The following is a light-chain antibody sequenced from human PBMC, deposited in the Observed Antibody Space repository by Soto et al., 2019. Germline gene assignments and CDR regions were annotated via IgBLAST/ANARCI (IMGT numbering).Light chain of an antibody. Sequence: EILLTQSPGTLYLPPGERATLSCRASQSVSSSYLAWYQQKPGQAPRLLIYGASSRATGIPDRFSGSGSGTDFTLTISRMEPEDFAVYYCQQYGSSITFGQGTRLEIK. CDR1: QSVSSSY. CDR2: GAS. J-gene: IGKJ5*01. CDR3: QQYGSSIT. V-gene: IGKV3-20*01.